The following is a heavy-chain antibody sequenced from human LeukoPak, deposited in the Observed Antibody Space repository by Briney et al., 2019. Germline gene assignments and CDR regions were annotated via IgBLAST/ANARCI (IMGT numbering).Heavy chain of an antibody. V-gene: IGHV3-30*02. D-gene: IGHD4-17*01. CDR2: IRYDGSNK. J-gene: IGHJ4*02. CDR1: GFTFSSYS. Sequence: QAGGSLRLSCAASGFTFSSYSMNWVRQAPGKGLEWVAFIRYDGSNKYYADSVKGRFTISRDNSKNTLYLQMNGLRAEDTAVYYCAKDFAGYGDYGRLDYWGQGTLVTVSS. CDR3: AKDFAGYGDYGRLDY.